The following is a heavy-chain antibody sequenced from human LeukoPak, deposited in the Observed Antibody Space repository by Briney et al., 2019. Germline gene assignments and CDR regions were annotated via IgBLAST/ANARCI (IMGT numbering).Heavy chain of an antibody. Sequence: SVKVSCKASGGTFSSYAISWVRQAPGQGLEWMGRIIPIFGTANYAQKFQGRVTITTDESTSTAYMELSSLRSEDTAVYYCAREEAMITFGGVIVNSIDYWGQRTLVTVSS. CDR1: GGTFSSYA. CDR3: AREEAMITFGGVIVNSIDY. J-gene: IGHJ4*02. D-gene: IGHD3-16*02. CDR2: IIPIFGTA. V-gene: IGHV1-69*05.